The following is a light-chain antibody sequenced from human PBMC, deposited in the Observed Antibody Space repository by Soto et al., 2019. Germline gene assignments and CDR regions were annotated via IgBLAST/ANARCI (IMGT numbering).Light chain of an antibody. Sequence: DIQMTQSPSSLSASVVDRVTFTCRASQSISNWLAWYQQKPGKAPKLLIYKASTLESGVPSRFSGSGSGTEFTLTISSLQADDFAIYYCQQYNGYRLAFGGGTKVDIK. J-gene: IGKJ4*01. CDR3: QQYNGYRLA. V-gene: IGKV1-5*03. CDR2: KAS. CDR1: QSISNW.